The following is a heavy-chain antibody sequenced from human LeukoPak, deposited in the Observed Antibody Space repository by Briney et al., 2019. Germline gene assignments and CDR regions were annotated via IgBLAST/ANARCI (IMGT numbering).Heavy chain of an antibody. CDR3: VRQTLGASGLDH. Sequence: GGSLRLSCAASGFTFSNYDMHWVRRAPGKGLEWVAVAPHDGNSPIYAASVNGRFTISRDDSKDTLFLHMGSLRVDDTALYYCVRQTLGASGLDHWGQGVLVTVSS. V-gene: IGHV3-30*12. CDR2: APHDGNSP. CDR1: GFTFSNYD. D-gene: IGHD1-26*01. J-gene: IGHJ4*02.